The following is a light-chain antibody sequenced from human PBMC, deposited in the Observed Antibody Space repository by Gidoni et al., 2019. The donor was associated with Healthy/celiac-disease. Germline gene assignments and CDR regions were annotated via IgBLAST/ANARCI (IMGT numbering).Light chain of an antibody. J-gene: IGKJ1*01. CDR2: AAS. Sequence: DIQMTQSPSSLSASVVDRVTITCRASQSISSYLNWYQQKPGKAPKLLIYAASSLQSGVPSRISGSGSGTDFTLTISSLQPEDFATYYCQQSYRTPAFGQGTKVEIK. CDR3: QQSYRTPA. CDR1: QSISSY. V-gene: IGKV1-39*01.